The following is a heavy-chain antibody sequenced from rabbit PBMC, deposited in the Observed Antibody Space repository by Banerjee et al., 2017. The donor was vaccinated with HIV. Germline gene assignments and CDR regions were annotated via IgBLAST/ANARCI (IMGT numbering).Heavy chain of an antibody. Sequence: QSLEESGGGLVQPGASPTLTCTASGFSFSNNYYMCWVRQAPGKGLEWIACIVAGSSGTTYYASWAKGRFTISKTSSTTVTLQMTSLTAADTATYFCARSDVYYNYVSFNLWGPGTLVTVS. D-gene: IGHD6-1*01. CDR1: GFSFSNNYY. J-gene: IGHJ4*01. V-gene: IGHV1S40*01. CDR3: ARSDVYYNYVSFNL. CDR2: IVAGSSGTT.